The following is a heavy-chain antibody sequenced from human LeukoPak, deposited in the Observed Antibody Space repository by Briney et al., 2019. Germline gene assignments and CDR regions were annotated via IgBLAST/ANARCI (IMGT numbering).Heavy chain of an antibody. J-gene: IGHJ4*01. V-gene: IGHV1-18*01. CDR3: ARDSARPVGATGPAFDY. Sequence: WASVNVSCKASGYTFTSYGISWVRQAPGQGLEWMGWISAYNGNTNYAQKLQGRVTMSTDTSTSTAYMELKSLRSDDTAVYYCARDSARPVGATGPAFDYWGHGTLVTVSS. D-gene: IGHD1-26*01. CDR2: ISAYNGNT. CDR1: GYTFTSYG.